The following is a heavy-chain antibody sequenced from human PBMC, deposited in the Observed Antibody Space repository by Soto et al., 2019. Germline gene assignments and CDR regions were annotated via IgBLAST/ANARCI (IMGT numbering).Heavy chain of an antibody. J-gene: IGHJ6*02. CDR2: IIPILGIA. D-gene: IGHD2-2*01. Sequence: SVKVSCKASGGTFSSYTISWVLQAPGHGLEWMGRIIPILGIANYAQKFQGRVTITADKSTSTAYMELSSLRSEDTAVYYCARGCCSSTRCLPIRTPTTPGYYSYYYGMYVWGQGTTVTVSS. CDR1: GGTFSSYT. V-gene: IGHV1-69*02. CDR3: ARGCCSSTRCLPIRTPTTPGYYSYYYGMYV.